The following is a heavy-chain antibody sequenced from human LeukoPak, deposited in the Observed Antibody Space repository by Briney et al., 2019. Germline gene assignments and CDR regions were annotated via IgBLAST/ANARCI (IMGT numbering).Heavy chain of an antibody. D-gene: IGHD2-15*01. Sequence: GGSLRLSCAASRFTFSSNTMNWVRQAPGKGLEWVVVISHDGSNNNYADSVKGRFTISRDNSKNTLYLQMNSLRPEDTAVYYCAKVRVGTAHFDYWGQGTLVTVSS. V-gene: IGHV3-30*18. J-gene: IGHJ4*02. CDR3: AKVRVGTAHFDY. CDR2: ISHDGSNN. CDR1: RFTFSSNT.